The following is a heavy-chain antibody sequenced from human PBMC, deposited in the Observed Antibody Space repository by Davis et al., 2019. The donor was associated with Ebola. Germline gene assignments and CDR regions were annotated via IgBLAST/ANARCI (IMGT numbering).Heavy chain of an antibody. CDR1: GFTFSSYW. CDR3: ARESMQQLVPQTPTYYYYGMDV. J-gene: IGHJ6*04. Sequence: GESLKISCAASGFTFSSYWMSWVRQAPGKGLEWVANIKQDGSEKYYVDSVKGRFTISRDNDKNSLSLQMNGLRAEDTAVYYCARESMQQLVPQTPTYYYYGMDVWGKGTTVTVSS. D-gene: IGHD6-13*01. V-gene: IGHV3-7*01. CDR2: IKQDGSEK.